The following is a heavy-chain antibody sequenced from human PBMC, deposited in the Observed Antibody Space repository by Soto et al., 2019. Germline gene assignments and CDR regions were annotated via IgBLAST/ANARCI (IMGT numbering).Heavy chain of an antibody. D-gene: IGHD6-6*01. V-gene: IGHV3-11*01. J-gene: IGHJ5*02. CDR2: ISSTGSTP. CDR1: GFPFSDYY. Sequence: PGGSLRLSCAASGFPFSDYYMAWIRQAPGKGLEEIATISSTGSTPHYADSVKGRFTISRDNAQNSLYLEMNNLRAEDTAVYYCARGQQLVANWLDPWGQGILVTVSS. CDR3: ARGQQLVANWLDP.